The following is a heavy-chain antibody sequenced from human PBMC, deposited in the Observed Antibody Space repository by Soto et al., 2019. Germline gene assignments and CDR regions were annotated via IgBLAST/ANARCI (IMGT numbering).Heavy chain of an antibody. J-gene: IGHJ4*02. CDR1: GYCFTSYW. CDR3: ARQTPDMITFGGVIVTNDY. CDR2: IDPSDSYT. D-gene: IGHD3-16*02. Sequence: GESLERSGWSSGYCFTSYWISWVRQMPGKGLEWMGRIDPSDSYTNYSPSFQGHVTISADKSISTAYLQWSSLKASDTAMYYCARQTPDMITFGGVIVTNDYCGPGTLVTVSP. V-gene: IGHV5-10-1*01.